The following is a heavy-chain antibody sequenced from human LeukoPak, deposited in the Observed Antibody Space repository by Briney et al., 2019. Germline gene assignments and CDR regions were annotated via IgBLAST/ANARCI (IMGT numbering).Heavy chain of an antibody. J-gene: IGHJ4*02. CDR2: MNPNSGNT. V-gene: IGHV1-8*01. CDR3: ARGRTVTMSGYFDY. D-gene: IGHD4-17*01. CDR1: GYTFTSYD. Sequence: ASVKVSCKASGYTFTSYDINWVRQATGQGLEWVGWMNPNSGNTGYAQKFQGRVTMTRNTSINTAYMELSSLRSEDTAVYYCARGRTVTMSGYFDYWGQGTLVTVSS.